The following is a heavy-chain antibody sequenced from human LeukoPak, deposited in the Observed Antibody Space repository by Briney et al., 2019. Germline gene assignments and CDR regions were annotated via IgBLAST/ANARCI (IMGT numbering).Heavy chain of an antibody. J-gene: IGHJ4*02. CDR3: ASSGSYRFDY. V-gene: IGHV3-48*02. D-gene: IGHD1-26*01. Sequence: PGGSLRLSCAASGFTFSSYAIQWVRQAPGKGLEWVSHITASGTAMFYADSVKGRFTISRDNAKNSLYLQMNSLRDEDTAVYYCASSGSYRFDYWGQGTLVTVSS. CDR2: ITASGTAM. CDR1: GFTFSSYA.